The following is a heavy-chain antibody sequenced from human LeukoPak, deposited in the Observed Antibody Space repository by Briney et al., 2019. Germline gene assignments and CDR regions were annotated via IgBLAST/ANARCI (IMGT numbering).Heavy chain of an antibody. CDR3: ARDPVAGQIDY. CDR2: ISSSGSTI. Sequence: GGSLRLSCAASGFTFSSYEMNWVRQAPGKGLEWVSYISSSGSTIYYADSVKGRFTISRDNAKNSLYLQMNSLRAEDTAVYYCARDPVAGQIDYWGQGTLVTVSS. CDR1: GFTFSSYE. V-gene: IGHV3-48*03. J-gene: IGHJ4*02. D-gene: IGHD6-19*01.